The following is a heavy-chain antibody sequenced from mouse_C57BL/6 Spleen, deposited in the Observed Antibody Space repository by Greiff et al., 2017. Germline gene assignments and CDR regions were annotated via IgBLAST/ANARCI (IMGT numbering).Heavy chain of an antibody. CDR2: IHPNSGST. CDR1: GYTFTSYW. Sequence: QVQLQQSGAELVKPGASVKLSCKASGYTFTSYWMHWVKQRPGQGLEWIGMIHPNSGSTNYNEKFKSKATLTVDKSSSTAYMQLSSLTSEDSAVYYCARSRTGTDYAMDYWGQGTSVTVSS. CDR3: ARSRTGTDYAMDY. V-gene: IGHV1-64*01. J-gene: IGHJ4*01. D-gene: IGHD4-1*01.